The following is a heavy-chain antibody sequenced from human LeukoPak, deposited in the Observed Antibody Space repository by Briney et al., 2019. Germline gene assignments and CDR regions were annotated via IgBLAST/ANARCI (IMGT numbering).Heavy chain of an antibody. CDR2: IFYSGST. CDR3: GRIGSGSTIDY. J-gene: IGHJ4*02. V-gene: IGHV4-39*01. CDR1: GGSISSSTHY. D-gene: IGHD3-10*01. Sequence: SETLSLTCTVSGGSISSSTHYWGWIRQPPGKGLEWIGNIFYSGSTFYNPSLKSRVTISVDTSGIQFSLKLSSVTAADTAVYYCGRIGSGSTIDYWGQGTLVTVSS.